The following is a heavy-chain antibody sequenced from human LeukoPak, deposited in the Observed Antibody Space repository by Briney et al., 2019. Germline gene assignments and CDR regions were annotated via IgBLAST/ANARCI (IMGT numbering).Heavy chain of an antibody. CDR1: GGSINPYY. V-gene: IGHV4-59*08. Sequence: PSETLSLICTVSGGSINPYYWSWIRQVPGKGLEWLGYFLYSGSANYNPSLKSRTSISVDTSKKQISLTLTSVTAADTAVYYCARHCSTTTCQYYYYHMDVWGKGTTVTVSS. J-gene: IGHJ6*03. CDR2: FLYSGSA. CDR3: ARHCSTTTCQYYYYHMDV. D-gene: IGHD2-2*01.